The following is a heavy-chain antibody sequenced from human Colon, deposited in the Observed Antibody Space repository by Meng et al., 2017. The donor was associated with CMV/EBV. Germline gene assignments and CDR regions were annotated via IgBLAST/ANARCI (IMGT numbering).Heavy chain of an antibody. J-gene: IGHJ5*02. CDR3: ARVRVYGSGIGRWFDP. D-gene: IGHD3-10*01. V-gene: IGHV4-30-4*08. CDR1: CSISSRDYY. CDR2: MFYSGST. Sequence: CSISSRDYYWGWIRQPPGPGLEWIGHMFYSGSTYYNPSLKSRVTISVDTSRNQFSLRLSSVTAADTAVYYCARVRVYGSGIGRWFDPWGQGTLVTVSS.